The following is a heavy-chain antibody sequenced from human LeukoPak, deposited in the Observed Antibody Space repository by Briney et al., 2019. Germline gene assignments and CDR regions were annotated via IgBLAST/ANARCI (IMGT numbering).Heavy chain of an antibody. J-gene: IGHJ4*02. CDR3: AKGGARICDN. CDR2: INSNGSST. CDR1: GFTFSNYW. D-gene: IGHD5-12*01. V-gene: IGHV3-74*01. Sequence: QPGGSLRLSCAASGFTFSNYWMHWVRQAPGKGLVWVSRINSNGSSTNYADSVKGRFTISRDNAKNTLYLQMSSLRAEDTAVYYCAKGGARICDNWGQGTLVTVSS.